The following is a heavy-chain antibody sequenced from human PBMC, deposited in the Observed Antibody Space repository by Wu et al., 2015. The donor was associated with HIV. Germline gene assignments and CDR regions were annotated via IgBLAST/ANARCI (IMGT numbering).Heavy chain of an antibody. CDR3: ARAEGYSSSFQTLPY. Sequence: QVQLVQSGAEVTKPGASVKVSCKASGYTFTGYYMHWVRQAPGQGLEWMGWINPNSGGTNYAQKFQGRVTMTRDTSISTAYMELSRLRSDDTAVYYCARAEGYSSSFQTLPYWGQGTLVTVSS. J-gene: IGHJ4*02. CDR2: INPNSGGT. V-gene: IGHV1-2*02. D-gene: IGHD6-13*01. CDR1: GYTFTGYY.